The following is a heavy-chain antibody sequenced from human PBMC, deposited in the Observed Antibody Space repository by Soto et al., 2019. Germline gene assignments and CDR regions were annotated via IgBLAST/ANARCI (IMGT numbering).Heavy chain of an antibody. CDR1: GGTFSSYA. CDR3: ARGDGEGQNDYGDYYFDD. D-gene: IGHD4-17*01. J-gene: IGHJ4*02. V-gene: IGHV1-69*13. CDR2: IVPIFGTA. Sequence: AASVKVSCKASGGTFSSYAISWGRQAPGQGVEWMGGIVPIFGTADYAQKFQGRVTITADESTSTGNMELSSLRSEDTAVYYCARGDGEGQNDYGDYYFDDWGQGTLVTVSS.